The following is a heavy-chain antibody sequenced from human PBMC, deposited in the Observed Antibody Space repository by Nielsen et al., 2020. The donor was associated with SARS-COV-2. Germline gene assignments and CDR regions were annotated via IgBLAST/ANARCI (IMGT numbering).Heavy chain of an antibody. D-gene: IGHD6-19*01. J-gene: IGHJ4*02. CDR1: GGSFSGYY. Sequence: SETLSLTCSVYGGSFSGYYWTWIRQSPGKGLEWIGEINHSGSARYNPSLKSRVTISVDTSKNQFSLKLSSVTAADTAVYYCARDRRSSGRIDYWGQGTLVTVSS. CDR3: ARDRRSSGRIDY. CDR2: INHSGSA. V-gene: IGHV4-34*01.